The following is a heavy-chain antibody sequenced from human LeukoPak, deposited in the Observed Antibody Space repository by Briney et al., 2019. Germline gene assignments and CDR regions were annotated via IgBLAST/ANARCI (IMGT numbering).Heavy chain of an antibody. Sequence: PSETLSLTCTVSGGSISSSSYYWGWIRQPPGKGLEWIGSIYYSGSTYYNPSLKSRVTISVDTSKNQFSLKLSSVTAADTAVYYCVRRAGYSSSWYWTGTAGYFDYWGQGTLVTVSS. CDR1: GGSISSSSYY. J-gene: IGHJ4*02. D-gene: IGHD6-13*01. CDR3: VRRAGYSSSWYWTGTAGYFDY. V-gene: IGHV4-39*01. CDR2: IYYSGST.